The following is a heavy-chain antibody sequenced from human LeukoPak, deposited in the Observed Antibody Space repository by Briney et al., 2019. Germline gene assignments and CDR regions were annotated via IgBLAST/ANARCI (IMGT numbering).Heavy chain of an antibody. D-gene: IGHD3-9*01. CDR3: ARDKEDHDILTGYYLGY. V-gene: IGHV3-21*01. CDR1: GLTFSSYS. Sequence: GGSLRLSCAASGLTFSSYSMNWARQAPGNGLEWVSSISSSSSYIYYADSVRGRFTISRDNAKNSLYLQMNSLRAEDTAVYYCARDKEDHDILTGYYLGYCGQGSLVTVSS. CDR2: ISSSSSYI. J-gene: IGHJ4*02.